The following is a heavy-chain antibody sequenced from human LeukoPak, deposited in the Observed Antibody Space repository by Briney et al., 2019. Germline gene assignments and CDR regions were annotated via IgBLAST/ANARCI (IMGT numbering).Heavy chain of an antibody. CDR3: ARGAPGFGELLG. D-gene: IGHD3-10*01. CDR1: GYSISSGYY. CDR2: IYHSGST. Sequence: SETLSLTCTVSGYSISSGYYWGWIRQPPGKGLEWIGSIYHSGSTYYNPSLKSRVTISVDTSKNQFSLKLSSVTAADTAVYYCARGAPGFGELLGWGQGTLVTVSS. J-gene: IGHJ4*02. V-gene: IGHV4-38-2*02.